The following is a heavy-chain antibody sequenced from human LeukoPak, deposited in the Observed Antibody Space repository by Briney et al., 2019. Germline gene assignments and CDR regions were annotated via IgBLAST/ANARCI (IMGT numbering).Heavy chain of an antibody. CDR1: GFTFSSYG. Sequence: GGSLRLSCAASGFTFSSYGMSWVRQAPGKGLEWVSAISGSGGSTYYADSVKGRFTISRDNSKNTLYLQMNSLRAEDTAVYYCAKQILLWFGELSHSALDYWGQGTLVTVSS. CDR3: AKQILLWFGELSHSALDY. V-gene: IGHV3-23*01. J-gene: IGHJ4*02. D-gene: IGHD3-10*01. CDR2: ISGSGGST.